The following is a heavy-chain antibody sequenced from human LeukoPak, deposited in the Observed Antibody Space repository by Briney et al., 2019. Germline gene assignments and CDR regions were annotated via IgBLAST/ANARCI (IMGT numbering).Heavy chain of an antibody. J-gene: IGHJ3*02. CDR1: GGSISSYY. D-gene: IGHD4-17*01. CDR3: ARVGDYGRAFDI. CDR2: IYYSGSN. Sequence: SETLSLTCTVSGGSISSYYWSWIRQPPGKGLEWIGYIYYSGSNNYNPSLKNRVTISVDTSKNQFSLKLNSVTAADAAVYYCARVGDYGRAFDIWGQGTMVTVSS. V-gene: IGHV4-59*01.